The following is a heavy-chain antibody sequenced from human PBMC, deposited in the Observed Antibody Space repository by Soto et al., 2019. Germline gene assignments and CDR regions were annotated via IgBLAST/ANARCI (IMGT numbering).Heavy chain of an antibody. D-gene: IGHD7-27*01. Sequence: GASVKVSCKASGYTFSSYDINWMRQATGQGLEWIGWMNPNNGNTGYAQKFQGRVTMTRDTSVSTAYMELSSLRPEDTAVYYCARNTRQTGDFDYWGLGTLVTVSS. CDR2: MNPNNGNT. CDR1: GYTFSSYD. CDR3: ARNTRQTGDFDY. J-gene: IGHJ4*02. V-gene: IGHV1-8*01.